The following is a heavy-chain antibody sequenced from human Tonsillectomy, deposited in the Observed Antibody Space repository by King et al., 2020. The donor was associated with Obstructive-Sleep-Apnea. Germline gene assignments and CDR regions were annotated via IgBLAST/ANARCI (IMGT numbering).Heavy chain of an antibody. Sequence: VQLVESGGDVVRPGTSLTLSCIASGFTFSNFVIHWVREAPGKGLGWVTLVSTDGRRQYYANSVKGRLTISRDNSKNTVYLQMNNLRPDDTAMYYCARDFDYWGQGTLVTVSP. CDR3: ARDFDY. CDR1: GFTFSNFV. V-gene: IGHV3-30*14. J-gene: IGHJ4*02. CDR2: VSTDGRRQ.